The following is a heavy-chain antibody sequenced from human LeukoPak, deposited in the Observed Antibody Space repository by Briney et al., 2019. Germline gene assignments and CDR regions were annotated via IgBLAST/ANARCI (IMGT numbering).Heavy chain of an antibody. CDR1: GFTFSNHE. Sequence: GGSLRLSCAASGFTFSNHEMNWVRQAPGKGLEWISYTSSSGSTIYYADSVKGRFTISRDNAKNSLYLQMNSLRAEDTAVYYCARPRGAAAGTFGFDPWGQGTLVTVSS. J-gene: IGHJ5*02. V-gene: IGHV3-48*03. CDR3: ARPRGAAAGTFGFDP. D-gene: IGHD6-13*01. CDR2: TSSSGSTI.